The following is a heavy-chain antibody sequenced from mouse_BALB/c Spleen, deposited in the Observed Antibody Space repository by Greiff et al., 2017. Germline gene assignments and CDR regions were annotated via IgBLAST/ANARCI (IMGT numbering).Heavy chain of an antibody. V-gene: IGHV6-6*02. CDR3: TRLRQGVFDY. J-gene: IGHJ2*01. D-gene: IGHD2-12*01. Sequence: EVQLQESGGGLVQPGGSMKLSCVASGFTFSSYWMSWVRQSPEKGLEWVAEIRLKSDNYATHYAESVKGKFTISRDDSKSRLYLQMNSLRAEDTGIYYCTRLRQGVFDYWGQGTTLTVSS. CDR2: IRLKSDNYAT. CDR1: GFTFSSYW.